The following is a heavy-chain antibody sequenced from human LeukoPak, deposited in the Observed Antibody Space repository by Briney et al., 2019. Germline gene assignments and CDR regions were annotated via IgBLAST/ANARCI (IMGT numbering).Heavy chain of an antibody. CDR2: INPSGGST. Sequence: AASVKVSCKASGYTFTSYYMHWVRQAPGQGLEWMGIINPSGGSTSYAQKFQGRVTMTRDTSTSTVYMELSSLRSEDTAVYYCARDFYDSSGYYFYCRYNWFDPWGQGTLVTVSS. D-gene: IGHD3-22*01. CDR3: ARDFYDSSGYYFYCRYNWFDP. J-gene: IGHJ5*02. CDR1: GYTFTSYY. V-gene: IGHV1-46*01.